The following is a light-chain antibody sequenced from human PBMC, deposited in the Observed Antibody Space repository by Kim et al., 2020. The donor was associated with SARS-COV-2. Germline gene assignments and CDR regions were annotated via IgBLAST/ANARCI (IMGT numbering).Light chain of an antibody. CDR2: GKN. J-gene: IGLJ2*01. CDR3: NSRDSNDNVV. CDR1: SLRTYY. V-gene: IGLV3-19*01. Sequence: VALGPTVRITCQGASLRTYYATWYQQQPGQAPIVVIYGKNNRPSGIPDRFSGSSSGNTASLTITGTQAGDEADYYCNSRDSNDNVVFGGGTKLTVL.